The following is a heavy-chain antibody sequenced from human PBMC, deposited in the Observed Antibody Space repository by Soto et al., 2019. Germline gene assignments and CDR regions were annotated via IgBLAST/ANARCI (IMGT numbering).Heavy chain of an antibody. CDR3: ARYCFWIFGVVKVFDF. D-gene: IGHD3-3*01. J-gene: IGHJ3*01. CDR2: INPNSGVA. CDR1: GYTFTGYY. Sequence: ASVKVSCKASGYTFTGYYMHWVRQAPGQGLEWMGWINPNSGVANYAQKFQGRVTMTADTSTSTAYMELSSLRSEDTAVYYCARYCFWIFGVVKVFDFWGQGTMVTGSS. V-gene: IGHV1-2*02.